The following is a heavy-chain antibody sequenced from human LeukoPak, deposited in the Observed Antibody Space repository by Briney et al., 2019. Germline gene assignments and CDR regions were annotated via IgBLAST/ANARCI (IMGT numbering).Heavy chain of an antibody. Sequence: ASVKVSCKASGYTITSYGIIWVRQAPGQGLEWMGWISAYNGNTNYAQKLQGRVTMTTDTSTSTAYMELRSLRSDDTAVYYCARSLAAAGNNWFDPWGQGTLVTVSS. D-gene: IGHD6-13*01. CDR2: ISAYNGNT. CDR3: ARSLAAAGNNWFDP. CDR1: GYTITSYG. J-gene: IGHJ5*02. V-gene: IGHV1-18*01.